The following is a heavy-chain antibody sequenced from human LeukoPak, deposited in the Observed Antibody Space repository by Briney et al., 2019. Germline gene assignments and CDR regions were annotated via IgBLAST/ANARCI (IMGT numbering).Heavy chain of an antibody. CDR3: ARRAYYYDSSGYLDPYFDY. D-gene: IGHD3-22*01. V-gene: IGHV5-51*01. Sequence: GESLKISCKGSGYSFTSYWIGWVRQMPGKGLEWMGIIYPGDSDTGYSPSFQGQVTISADKSISTAYLQWSSLKASDTAMYYCARRAYYYDSSGYLDPYFDYWGQGTLVTVSS. CDR2: IYPGDSDT. CDR1: GYSFTSYW. J-gene: IGHJ4*02.